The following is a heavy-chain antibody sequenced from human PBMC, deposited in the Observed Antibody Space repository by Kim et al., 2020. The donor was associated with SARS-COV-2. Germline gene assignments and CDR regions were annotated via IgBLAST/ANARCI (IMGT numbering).Heavy chain of an antibody. V-gene: IGHV4-59*13. Sequence: SETLSLTCTVSGGSISSYYWSWIRQPPGKGLEWIGYIYYSGSTNYNPSLKSRVTISVDTSKNQFSLKLSSVTAADTAVYYCARAGRSNYDFWSGYPYGMDVWGQGTTVTVSS. CDR2: IYYSGST. J-gene: IGHJ6*02. CDR3: ARAGRSNYDFWSGYPYGMDV. D-gene: IGHD3-3*01. CDR1: GGSISSYY.